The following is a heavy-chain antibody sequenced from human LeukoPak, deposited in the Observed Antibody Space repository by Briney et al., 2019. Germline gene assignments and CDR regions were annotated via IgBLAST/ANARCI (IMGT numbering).Heavy chain of an antibody. D-gene: IGHD3-3*01. CDR2: IYYSGST. J-gene: IGHJ3*02. Sequence: SETLSLTCTVSGGSISSYYWSWIRQPPGKGLEWIGYIYYSGSTNYNPSLKSRVTISVDTSKNQFSLKLSPVTAEDTAVYYCARGVYDFWSGYDPRAFDIWGQGTMVTVSS. CDR1: GGSISSYY. V-gene: IGHV4-59*01. CDR3: ARGVYDFWSGYDPRAFDI.